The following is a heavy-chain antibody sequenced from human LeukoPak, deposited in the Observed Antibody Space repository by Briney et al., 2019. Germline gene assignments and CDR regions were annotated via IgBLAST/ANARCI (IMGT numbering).Heavy chain of an antibody. J-gene: IGHJ2*01. D-gene: IGHD6-19*01. CDR1: GFTFSTYW. CDR2: VSGSGGST. V-gene: IGHV3-23*01. Sequence: GGSLRLSCAASGFTFSTYWMHWVRQAPGKGLEWVSAVSGSGGSTYYADSVKGRFTISRDNSKNTLYLQMNSLRAEDTAVYYCAKTLRESSGREYFDLWGRGTLVTVSS. CDR3: AKTLRESSGREYFDL.